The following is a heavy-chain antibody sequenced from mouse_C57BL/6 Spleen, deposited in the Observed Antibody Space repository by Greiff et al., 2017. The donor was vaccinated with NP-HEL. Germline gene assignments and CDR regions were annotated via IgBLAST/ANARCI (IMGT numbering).Heavy chain of an antibody. CDR1: GYAFSSYW. J-gene: IGHJ4*01. CDR2: IYPGDGDT. V-gene: IGHV1-80*01. Sequence: VQLQESGAELVKPGASVKISCKASGYAFSSYWMNWVKQRPGKGLEWIGQIYPGDGDTNYNGKFKGKATLTADKSSSTAYMQLSSLTSEDSAVYFCARGGIYYGNFYYAMDYWGQGTSVTVSS. D-gene: IGHD2-1*01. CDR3: ARGGIYYGNFYYAMDY.